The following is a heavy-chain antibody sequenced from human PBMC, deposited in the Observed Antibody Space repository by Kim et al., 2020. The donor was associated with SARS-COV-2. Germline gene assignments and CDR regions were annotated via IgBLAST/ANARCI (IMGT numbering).Heavy chain of an antibody. D-gene: IGHD3-3*02. V-gene: IGHV1-46*01. Sequence: ASVKVSCKASGYTFTSYYMHWVRQAPGQGLEWMGIINPSGGSTSYAQKFQGRVTKTRDTSTSTVYMELSSLRSEDTAVYYCARRRLATPYDYWGQGTLVTVSS. J-gene: IGHJ4*02. CDR2: INPSGGST. CDR3: ARRRLATPYDY. CDR1: GYTFTSYY.